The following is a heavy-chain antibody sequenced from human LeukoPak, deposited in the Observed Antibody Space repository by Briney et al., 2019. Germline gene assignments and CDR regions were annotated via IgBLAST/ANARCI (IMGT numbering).Heavy chain of an antibody. CDR1: GFTFITYA. Sequence: GGSLRLSCAASGFTFITYAMTWVRQAPGMGLEWVSGIGASGGTTYYADSMKGRFTISRDNSKNTLYLQMNSLRAEDTAVYYCAKGGLTSGTASGRKTDYWGQGTLVTVSS. J-gene: IGHJ4*02. CDR3: AKGGLTSGTASGRKTDY. D-gene: IGHD3-10*01. CDR2: IGASGGTT. V-gene: IGHV3-23*01.